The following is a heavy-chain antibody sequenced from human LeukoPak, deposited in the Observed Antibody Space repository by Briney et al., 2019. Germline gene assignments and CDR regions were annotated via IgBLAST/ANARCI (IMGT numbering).Heavy chain of an antibody. CDR1: GGAISSSTYY. J-gene: IGHJ3*02. V-gene: IGHV4-39*02. D-gene: IGHD3-10*01. CDR3: AREYGSITMVI. Sequence: SETLSLTCTVSGGAISSSTYYWGWIRQPPGKGLEWVGSISYSGSTYYNPSLKSRVTIFLETSKNQFSLKLSSVTAADTAVYYCAREYGSITMVIWGQGTMVTVPS. CDR2: ISYSGST.